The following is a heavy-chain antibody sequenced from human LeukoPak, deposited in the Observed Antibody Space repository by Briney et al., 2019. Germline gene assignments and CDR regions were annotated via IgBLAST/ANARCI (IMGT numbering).Heavy chain of an antibody. V-gene: IGHV3-23*01. CDR1: GFTFSSYA. CDR2: ISGSGGST. CDR3: AKDPGGYSYGPQLDY. D-gene: IGHD5-18*01. Sequence: GGSLRLSCTASGFTFSSYAMSWVRQAPGKGLEWVSAISGSGGSTYYADSVKGRFTISRDNSKNTLYLQMNSLRAEDTAVYYCAKDPGGYSYGPQLDYWGQGTLVTVSS. J-gene: IGHJ4*02.